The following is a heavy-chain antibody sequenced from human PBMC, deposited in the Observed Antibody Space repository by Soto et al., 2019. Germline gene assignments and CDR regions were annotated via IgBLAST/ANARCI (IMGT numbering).Heavy chain of an antibody. CDR2: ISAYNGNT. Sequence: QVQLVQSGAEVKKPGASVKVSCKASGYTFTSYGISWVRQAPGQGLEWMGWISAYNGNTNYAQKPQGRVTMTTDTSQSNADMDLRRLRSDDTAVYYCASGESIGDVWGQGTTVTVSS. D-gene: IGHD6-6*01. V-gene: IGHV1-18*01. CDR1: GYTFTSYG. CDR3: ASGESIGDV. J-gene: IGHJ6*02.